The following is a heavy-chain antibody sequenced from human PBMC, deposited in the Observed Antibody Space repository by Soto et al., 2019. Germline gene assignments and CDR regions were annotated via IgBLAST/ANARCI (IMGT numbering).Heavy chain of an antibody. J-gene: IGHJ4*02. CDR2: IYSCGST. CDR1: GFTVSSNY. D-gene: IGHD2-15*01. CDR3: AKDRVPDGIYSFDY. Sequence: GGSLRLSCAASGFTVSSNYMSWVRQAPGKGLEWVSVIYSCGSTYYADSVKGRFTISRDNSKNTLYLQMNSLRAEDTAVYYCAKDRVPDGIYSFDYWGQGALVTVSS. V-gene: IGHV3-66*03.